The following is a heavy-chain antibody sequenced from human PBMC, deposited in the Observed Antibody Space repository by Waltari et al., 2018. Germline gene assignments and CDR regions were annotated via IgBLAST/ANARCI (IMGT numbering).Heavy chain of an antibody. V-gene: IGHV4-39*01. CDR1: GGSISSSSYY. CDR3: ARHVSGYCSSTSCHSDY. D-gene: IGHD2-2*01. CDR2: IYYSGST. Sequence: QLQLQESGPGLVTPSETLSLICTVSGGSISSSSYYWGWIRQPPGEGLEWIGSIYYSGSTYYNPALKSRVTISVETSKNQFSLKLSSVTAADTAVYYCARHVSGYCSSTSCHSDYWGQGTLVTVSS. J-gene: IGHJ4*02.